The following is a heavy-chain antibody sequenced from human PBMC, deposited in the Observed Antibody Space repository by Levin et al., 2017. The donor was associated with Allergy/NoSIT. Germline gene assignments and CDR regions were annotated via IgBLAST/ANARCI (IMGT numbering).Heavy chain of an antibody. J-gene: IGHJ6*02. CDR1: GYSFSGYW. V-gene: IGHV5-51*01. CDR2: IYPGDSDT. D-gene: IGHD2-2*01. Sequence: GESLKISCKASGYSFSGYWIGWVRQMPGKGLEWVGIIYPGDSDTRYSPSFQGQVTISVDKSFSTTYLDLSSLKASDTAVYYCARHRVYQVRGAYHYYSMDVWGQGTTVTVSS. CDR3: ARHRVYQVRGAYHYYSMDV.